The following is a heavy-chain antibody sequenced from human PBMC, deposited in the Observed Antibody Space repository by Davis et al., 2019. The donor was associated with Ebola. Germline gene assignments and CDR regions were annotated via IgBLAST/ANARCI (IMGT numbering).Heavy chain of an antibody. V-gene: IGHV1-8*01. Sequence: ASVKVSCKASGYTFTSYDINWVRQATGQGLEWMGWMNPNSGNTGYAQKFQGRVTITADESTSTAYMELSSLRSEDTAVYYCARSQHRYIAVAGLDYWGQGTLVTVSS. CDR2: MNPNSGNT. CDR1: GYTFTSYD. CDR3: ARSQHRYIAVAGLDY. D-gene: IGHD6-19*01. J-gene: IGHJ4*02.